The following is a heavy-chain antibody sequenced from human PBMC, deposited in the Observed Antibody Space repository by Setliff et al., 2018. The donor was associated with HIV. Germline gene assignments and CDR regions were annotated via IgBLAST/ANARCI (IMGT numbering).Heavy chain of an antibody. CDR1: GGSFSDYY. CDR3: ARAAAGNTGPFDL. D-gene: IGHD4-17*01. CDR2: IYYSGST. J-gene: IGHJ4*02. Sequence: SETLSLTCAAYGGSFSDYYWSWIRQPPGKGLEWVGYIYYSGSTNYNPSLKSRVTMSVDTSKNQFSLKLTSVTASDTAVYYCARAAAGNTGPFDLWGQGSPVTVSS. V-gene: IGHV4-59*08.